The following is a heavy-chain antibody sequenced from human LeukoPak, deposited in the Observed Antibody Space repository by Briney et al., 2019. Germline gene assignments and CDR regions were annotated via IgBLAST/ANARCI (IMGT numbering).Heavy chain of an antibody. CDR2: IYHTGST. V-gene: IGHV4-38-2*02. Sequence: TPAETLSLTCTVSGYSISSCYYSGFSRQPPGEGLGWIGMIYHTGSTYYNPSLRSRVTIPVDTSKNHFSLKLSSVTAADTAVYYCARGGAAAYYFDYWGQGTLVTVSS. J-gene: IGHJ4*02. CDR3: ARGGAAAYYFDY. CDR1: GYSISSCYY. D-gene: IGHD2-15*01.